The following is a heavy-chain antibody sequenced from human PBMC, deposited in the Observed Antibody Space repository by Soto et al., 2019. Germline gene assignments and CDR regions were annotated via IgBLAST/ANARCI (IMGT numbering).Heavy chain of an antibody. J-gene: IGHJ4*01. D-gene: IGHD3-22*01. CDR3: EKDTRYYDNSGYYYSHEY. Sequence: GGSLRLSCAASGFTFSNYAMSWFRQAPGKGLEWVSAISGSGGSTYYADSVKGRFTISRDNSKNTLYLQMNSLRAEDTAVYYCEKDTRYYDNSGYYYSHEYWGPGTLVTVSS. CDR1: GFTFSNYA. CDR2: ISGSGGST. V-gene: IGHV3-23*01.